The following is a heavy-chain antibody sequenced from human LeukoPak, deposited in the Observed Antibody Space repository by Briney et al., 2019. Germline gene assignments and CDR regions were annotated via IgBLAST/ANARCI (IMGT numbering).Heavy chain of an antibody. V-gene: IGHV4/OR15-8*02. J-gene: IGHJ4*02. D-gene: IGHD7-27*01. CDR2: IYHSGRGNT. CDR3: ASRKLGNDY. Sequence: ASETLSLTCAVSGGSISSSSWWIWLRQPPGKGLEWIGEIYHSGRGNTNYNPSLKSRATISIDNAKNQFSLKLSSVTAADTAVYYCASRKLGNDYWGQGALVTVSS. CDR1: GGSISSSSW.